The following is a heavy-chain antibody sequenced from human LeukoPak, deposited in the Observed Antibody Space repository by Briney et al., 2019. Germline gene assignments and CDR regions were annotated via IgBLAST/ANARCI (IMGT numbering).Heavy chain of an antibody. V-gene: IGHV3-48*04. CDR1: GFSFSSYA. D-gene: IGHD1-1*01. Sequence: GRSLRLSCAASGFSFSSYAMNWVRQAPGKGQEWVSYISSSSSTIYYADSVKGRFTISRDNAKNSLFLQMNSLRAEDTAVYYCARMYDHWDYWGQGTLVTVSS. J-gene: IGHJ4*02. CDR3: ARMYDHWDY. CDR2: ISSSSSTI.